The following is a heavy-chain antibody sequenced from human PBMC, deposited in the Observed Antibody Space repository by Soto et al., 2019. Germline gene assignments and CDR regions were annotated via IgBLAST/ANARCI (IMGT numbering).Heavy chain of an antibody. CDR3: AASCVACGGFNYYGMEV. Sequence: TLSLTCAVSGDSISGYNWWSWVRQHPGKCLEWIGYIYYSGTTYYNPSLKSRVTISVDTSKNQFSLKLSSVTAADTAVYYCAASCVACGGFNYYGMEVWGQGTTVTVSS. CDR2: IYYSGTT. D-gene: IGHD2-21*01. V-gene: IGHV4-31*11. CDR1: GDSISGYNW. J-gene: IGHJ6*02.